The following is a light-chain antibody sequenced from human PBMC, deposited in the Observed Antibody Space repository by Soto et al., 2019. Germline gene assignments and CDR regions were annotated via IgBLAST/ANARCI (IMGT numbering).Light chain of an antibody. V-gene: IGKV1-5*03. CDR1: QSLSSW. Sequence: DIQMTQSPSTLSASVGDRVTITCRASQSLSSWLAWYQQKPGKAPKLLIHKASSLQSGVPSRFSGSGFGTEFTLTIISLQPDDFATYYCQQYDNYSGTFGQGTKVEIK. CDR3: QQYDNYSGT. CDR2: KAS. J-gene: IGKJ1*01.